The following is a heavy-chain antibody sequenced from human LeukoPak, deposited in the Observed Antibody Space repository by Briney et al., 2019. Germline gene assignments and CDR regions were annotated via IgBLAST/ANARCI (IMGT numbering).Heavy chain of an antibody. V-gene: IGHV4-39*07. Sequence: SETLSLTCTVSDGSISSSTYYWGWLRQPPGKGLEWIGSIYYSGSTTYNPSLKSRVTISVDTSKNQFSVKLSSVTAADTAVYYCAREWNYVIDSWGQGTLVTVSS. CDR2: IYYSGST. CDR1: DGSISSSTYY. J-gene: IGHJ5*01. D-gene: IGHD1-7*01. CDR3: AREWNYVIDS.